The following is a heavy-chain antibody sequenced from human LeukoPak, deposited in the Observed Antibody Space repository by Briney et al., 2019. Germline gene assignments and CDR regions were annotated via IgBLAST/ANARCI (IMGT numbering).Heavy chain of an antibody. CDR1: GFTFSSYS. CDR2: ISSSSSTI. Sequence: GGSLRLSCAASGFTFSSYSMNCVLQAPGKGLEWVSYISSSSSTIYYADSVKGRFTISRDNAKNSLYLQMNSLRAEDTAVYYCARGSVTTFFRVLVPSVHLHYFDYWGQGTLVTVSS. J-gene: IGHJ4*02. V-gene: IGHV3-48*01. CDR3: ARGSVTTFFRVLVPSVHLHYFDY. D-gene: IGHD4-17*01.